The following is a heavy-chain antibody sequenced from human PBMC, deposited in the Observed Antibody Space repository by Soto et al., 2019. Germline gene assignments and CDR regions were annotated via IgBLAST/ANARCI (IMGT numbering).Heavy chain of an antibody. J-gene: IGHJ3*02. CDR1: GFTFSNYG. Sequence: GGSLRLSCATSGFTFSNYGIHWVRQAPGKGLEWVAVKWFFASGGNEYYADSVTGRFDISRDNAKKSLYLQMEGLRVEDTAVYYCAGGGAGRRSGRMGAFEIWGQGTMVTVSS. CDR2: KWFFASGGNE. V-gene: IGHV3-33*01. D-gene: IGHD6-19*01. CDR3: AGGGAGRRSGRMGAFEI.